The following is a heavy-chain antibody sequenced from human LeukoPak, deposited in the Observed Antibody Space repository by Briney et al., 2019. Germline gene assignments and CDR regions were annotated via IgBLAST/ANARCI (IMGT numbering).Heavy chain of an antibody. J-gene: IGHJ4*02. CDR1: GFTFSSYS. V-gene: IGHV3-21*01. CDR2: ISSSSSYI. Sequence: GGSLRLSCAASGFTFSSYSMNWVRQAPGKGLEWVSSISSSSSYIYYADSVKGRFTISRDNAKNSLYLQMNSLRAEDTAVYYCASIVVVPRSKTHFDYWGQGTPVTVSS. D-gene: IGHD2-15*01. CDR3: ASIVVVPRSKTHFDY.